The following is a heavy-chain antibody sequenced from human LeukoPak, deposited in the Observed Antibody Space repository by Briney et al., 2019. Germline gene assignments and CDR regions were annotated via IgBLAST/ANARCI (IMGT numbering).Heavy chain of an antibody. V-gene: IGHV3-53*05. Sequence: GGSLRLSCAASGFTVSSNYMSWVRQAPGKGLEWVSVIYSGGSTYYADSVKGRFTISRDNSKNTLYLQMNSLRAEDTAVYYCAKDLARVGAPKYFDYWGQGTLVTVSS. D-gene: IGHD1-26*01. CDR2: IYSGGST. CDR3: AKDLARVGAPKYFDY. CDR1: GFTVSSNY. J-gene: IGHJ4*02.